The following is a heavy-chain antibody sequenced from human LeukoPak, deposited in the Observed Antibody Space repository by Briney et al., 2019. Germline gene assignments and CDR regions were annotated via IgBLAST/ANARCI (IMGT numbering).Heavy chain of an antibody. D-gene: IGHD3-22*01. V-gene: IGHV3-30-3*01. Sequence: GGSLRLSCAASGFTFSSYAMHWVRQAPDKGLGWVAVISYDGSNKYYTDSVKGRFSISKDNSKNTLYLQMNSPRAEGTAVYYCATHYYDSSGYYSPDCWGQGTLVTVSS. J-gene: IGHJ4*02. CDR2: ISYDGSNK. CDR3: ATHYYDSSGYYSPDC. CDR1: GFTFSSYA.